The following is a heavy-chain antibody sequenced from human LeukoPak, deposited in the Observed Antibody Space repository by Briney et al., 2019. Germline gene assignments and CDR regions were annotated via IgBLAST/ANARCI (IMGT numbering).Heavy chain of an antibody. D-gene: IGHD2-2*01. J-gene: IGHJ4*02. CDR1: GYTFTSYY. V-gene: IGHV1-46*01. CDR3: ARAGMIVVVPAATSDY. CDR2: INPSGGST. Sequence: ASVKVSCKASGYTFTSYYMHWVRQAPGQGLEWMGIINPSGGSTSYAQKFQGRVTMTRDMSTSTVYMELSRLRSDDTAVYYCARAGMIVVVPAATSDYWGQGTLVTVSS.